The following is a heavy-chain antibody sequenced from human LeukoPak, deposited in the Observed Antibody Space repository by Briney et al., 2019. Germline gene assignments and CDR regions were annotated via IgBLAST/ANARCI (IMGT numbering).Heavy chain of an antibody. D-gene: IGHD3-9*01. V-gene: IGHV4-61*05. Sequence: SETLSLTCTVSGYSISSGYYWGWIRQPPGKGLEWIGYIYYSGSTNYNPSLKSRVTISVDTSKNQFSLKLSSVTAADTAVYYCARVRGNYDILTGYYPHFDYWGQGTLVTVSS. CDR1: GYSISSGYY. J-gene: IGHJ4*02. CDR2: IYYSGST. CDR3: ARVRGNYDILTGYYPHFDY.